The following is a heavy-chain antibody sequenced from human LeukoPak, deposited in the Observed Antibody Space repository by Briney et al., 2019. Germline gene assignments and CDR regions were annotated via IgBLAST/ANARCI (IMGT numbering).Heavy chain of an antibody. V-gene: IGHV4-39*02. CDR2: ISHSGST. Sequence: SETLSLTCTVSRGSISSSYYYWASFRQPPGKGLEWIASISHSGSTYYNPSLQSRVTISVDTSKNHFSLMLNSVSAADTAVYHCARPAPHDDGNKRGFDYWGQGTLVTVSS. D-gene: IGHD3-16*01. CDR1: RGSISSSYYY. CDR3: ARPAPHDDGNKRGFDY. J-gene: IGHJ4*02.